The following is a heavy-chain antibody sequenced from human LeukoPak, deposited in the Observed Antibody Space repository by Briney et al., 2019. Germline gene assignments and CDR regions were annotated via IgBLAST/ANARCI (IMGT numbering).Heavy chain of an antibody. J-gene: IGHJ6*02. CDR2: INEDGSKK. CDR1: GFTFSSYW. CDR3: AKEVIKGLTDGNGMDV. D-gene: IGHD3-10*01. Sequence: GGSLRLSCAASGFTFSSYWMSWVRQAPGRGLEWVANINEDGSKKYPVDSVKGRFTISRDNAKNSLYLQMNSLRAEDTAVYYCAKEVIKGLTDGNGMDVWGQGTTAIVSS. V-gene: IGHV3-7*05.